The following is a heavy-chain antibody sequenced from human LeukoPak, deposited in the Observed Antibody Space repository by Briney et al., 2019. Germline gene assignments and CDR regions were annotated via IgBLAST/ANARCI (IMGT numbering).Heavy chain of an antibody. D-gene: IGHD2-2*01. CDR3: ARELVDCSSTSCPRYYYYYMDV. J-gene: IGHJ6*03. CDR2: IYYSGST. Sequence: SQTLSLTCTVSGGSISSGDYYWSWIRQPPGTGLEWIGYIYYSGSTYYNPSLKSRVTISVDTSKNQLSLKLSSVTAADTAVYYCARELVDCSSTSCPRYYYYYMDVWGKGTTVTVSS. V-gene: IGHV4-30-4*08. CDR1: GGSISSGDYY.